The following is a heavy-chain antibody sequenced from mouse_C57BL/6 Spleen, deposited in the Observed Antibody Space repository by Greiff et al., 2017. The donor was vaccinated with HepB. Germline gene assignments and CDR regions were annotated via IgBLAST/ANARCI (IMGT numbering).Heavy chain of an antibody. Sequence: VQLQQSGAELVRPGASVKLSCTASGFNIKDDYMHWVKQRPEQGLEWIGWIDPENGDTEYASKFQGKATITADTSSNTAYLQLSSLTSEDTAVYYCTSGFTTVVATDAMDYWGQGTSVTVSS. CDR2: IDPENGDT. CDR1: GFNIKDDY. V-gene: IGHV14-4*01. CDR3: TSGFTTVVATDAMDY. J-gene: IGHJ4*01. D-gene: IGHD1-1*01.